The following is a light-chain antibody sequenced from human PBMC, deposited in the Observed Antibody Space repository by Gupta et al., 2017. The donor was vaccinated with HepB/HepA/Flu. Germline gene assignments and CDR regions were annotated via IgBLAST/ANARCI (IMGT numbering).Light chain of an antibody. CDR1: QSISSY. Sequence: DIQMXQSXXXXSASXGDRVTITCRASQSISSYLNWYQQKPGKAPKLLIYAASSLQSGVPSRFSGSGSGTDFTLTISSLQPEDFATYYCQQSYSTPFTFGGGTKVEIK. J-gene: IGKJ4*01. CDR3: QQSYSTPFT. CDR2: AAS. V-gene: IGKV1-39*01.